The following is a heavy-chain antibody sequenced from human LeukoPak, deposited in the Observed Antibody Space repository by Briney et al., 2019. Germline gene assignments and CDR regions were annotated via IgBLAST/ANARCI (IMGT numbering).Heavy chain of an antibody. CDR1: GGSISSGDYY. CDR3: GRGYSYGYFDY. CDR2: IYYSGST. Sequence: SQTLSLTCTVSGGSISSGDYYWSWIRQPPGKGLEWIGYIYYSGSTNYNPSLKSRVTISVDTSKNQFSLKLSSVTAADTAVYYCGRGYSYGYFDYWGQGTLVTVSS. D-gene: IGHD5-18*01. J-gene: IGHJ4*02. V-gene: IGHV4-30-4*01.